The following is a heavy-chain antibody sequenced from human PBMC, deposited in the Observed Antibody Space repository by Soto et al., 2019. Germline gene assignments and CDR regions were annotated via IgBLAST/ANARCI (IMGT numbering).Heavy chain of an antibody. J-gene: IGHJ3*02. CDR3: ARGQGGSGWYVQAFDI. Sequence: ASVKVSCKASGYTFTSYDINWVRQATGQGLEWMGWMNPNSGNTGYAQKFQGRVTMTRNTSISTAYMELSSLRSEDTAVYYCARGQGGSGWYVQAFDIWGQGTMVTVS. CDR2: MNPNSGNT. D-gene: IGHD6-19*01. CDR1: GYTFTSYD. V-gene: IGHV1-8*01.